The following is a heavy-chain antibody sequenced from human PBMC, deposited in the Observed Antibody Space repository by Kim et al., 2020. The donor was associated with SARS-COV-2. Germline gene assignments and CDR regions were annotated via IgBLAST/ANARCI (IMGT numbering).Heavy chain of an antibody. D-gene: IGHD3-22*01. CDR1: GFTFSSYA. J-gene: IGHJ4*02. V-gene: IGHV3-23*01. CDR2: ISGSGCST. CDR3: AKDPRGITMIVVPTVDY. Sequence: GGSLRLSCAASGFTFSSYAMSWVRQAPGKGLEWVSAISGSGCSTYYADSVKGRFTISRDNSKNTLYLQMNSLRAEDTAVYYCAKDPRGITMIVVPTVDYWGQGTLVTVSS.